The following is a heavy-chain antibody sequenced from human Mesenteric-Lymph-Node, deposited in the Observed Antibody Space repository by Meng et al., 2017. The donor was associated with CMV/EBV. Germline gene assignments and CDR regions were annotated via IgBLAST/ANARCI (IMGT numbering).Heavy chain of an antibody. D-gene: IGHD6-6*01. CDR2: IIPILGKT. CDR1: GGTFSRYT. J-gene: IGHJ6*02. V-gene: IGHV1-69*08. Sequence: SVKVSCKVSGGTFSRYTFTWVRQAPGQGLEWMGRIIPILGKTNYAQKFQGRVTITADRSTTTAYMELSSLRSEDTAVYYCAKDSRSDSSSPRYYYYYGMDVWGQGTTVTVSS. CDR3: AKDSRSDSSSPRYYYYYGMDV.